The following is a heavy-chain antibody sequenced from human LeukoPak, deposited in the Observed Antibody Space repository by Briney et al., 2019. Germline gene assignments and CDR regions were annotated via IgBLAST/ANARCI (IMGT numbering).Heavy chain of an antibody. V-gene: IGHV3-53*01. J-gene: IGHJ4*02. CDR3: ARGYDILTGYSY. CDR2: IYSGGST. D-gene: IGHD3-9*01. CDR1: GFTVSSNY. Sequence: GGSLRLSCAASGFTVSSNYMSWVRQAPGKGLEWVSVIYSGGSTYYADSVKGRFTISRDNSKNTLYLQMNSLRAEDTAVYYCARGYDILTGYSYWGQGTLVTVSS.